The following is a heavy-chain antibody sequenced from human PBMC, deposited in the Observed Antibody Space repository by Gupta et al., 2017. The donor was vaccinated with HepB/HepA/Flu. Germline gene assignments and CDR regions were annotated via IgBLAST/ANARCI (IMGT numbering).Heavy chain of an antibody. J-gene: IGHJ4*02. CDR2: ISSSSIYI. V-gene: IGHV3-21*01. Sequence: EVQLVESGGGLARPGGSLSVSCAASGCPFNSHTMTWVRQAPGKGLEWVSSISSSSIYIYYADSVKGRFTISRDNTRNSLYLQMNSLIAEDTAVYYCARESINSEFDFWGQGTLVTVSS. CDR3: ARESINSEFDF. D-gene: IGHD1-1*01. CDR1: GCPFNSHT.